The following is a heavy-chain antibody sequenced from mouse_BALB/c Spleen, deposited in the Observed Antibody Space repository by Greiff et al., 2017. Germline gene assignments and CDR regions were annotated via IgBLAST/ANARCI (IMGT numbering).Heavy chain of an antibody. CDR3: ARHLRDYAMDY. CDR1: GFTFSSYT. CDR2: ISNGGGST. V-gene: IGHV5-12-2*01. J-gene: IGHJ4*01. Sequence: DVMLVESGGGLVQPGGSLKLSCAASGFTFSSYTMSWVRQTPEKRLEWVAYISNGGGSTYYPDTVKGRFTISRDNAKNTLYLQMSSLKSEDTAMYYCARHLRDYAMDYWGQGTSVTVSS.